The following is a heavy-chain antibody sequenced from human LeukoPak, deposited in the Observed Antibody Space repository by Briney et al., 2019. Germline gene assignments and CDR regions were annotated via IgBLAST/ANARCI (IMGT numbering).Heavy chain of an antibody. CDR1: GYSFTTYW. Sequence: GESLKISCKGSGYSFTTYWIGWVRQMPGKGLEWMGIIYPGDSETRYSPSLQGQVTISADKSISTAYLQWSSLKASDSAMYYCARLYSSSSGRAWDSWGQGTLVTVSS. V-gene: IGHV5-51*01. CDR2: IYPGDSET. D-gene: IGHD6-6*01. J-gene: IGHJ4*02. CDR3: ARLYSSSSGRAWDS.